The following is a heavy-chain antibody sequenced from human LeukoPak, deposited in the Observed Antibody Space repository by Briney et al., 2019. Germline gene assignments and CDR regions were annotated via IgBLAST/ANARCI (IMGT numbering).Heavy chain of an antibody. J-gene: IGHJ4*02. CDR3: ARHFSSGTDF. D-gene: IGHD3-22*01. CDR1: GGSISGHY. Sequence: SETLSLTCTVSGGSISGHYWSWIRQPPGKGLEWIAYVYDGRSPKYNPSLRSRVTISVDTSKSQVFLKLSSVTAADTAVYYCARHFSSGTDFWGQGTLVTVSS. V-gene: IGHV4-59*08. CDR2: VYDGRSP.